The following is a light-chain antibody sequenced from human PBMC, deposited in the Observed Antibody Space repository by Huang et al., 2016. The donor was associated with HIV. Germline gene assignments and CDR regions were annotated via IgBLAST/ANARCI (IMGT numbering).Light chain of an antibody. CDR1: QDISNY. Sequence: DIQMTQSPSSLSASVGDRVTITCQASQDISNYLNWYQQKPGKAPKLLIYDASNLETGVPSRLSGSGSGTDFTFTISSLQPEDIATYYCQQYDNLPTFGGGTKVEIK. V-gene: IGKV1-33*01. CDR3: QQYDNLPT. CDR2: DAS. J-gene: IGKJ4*01.